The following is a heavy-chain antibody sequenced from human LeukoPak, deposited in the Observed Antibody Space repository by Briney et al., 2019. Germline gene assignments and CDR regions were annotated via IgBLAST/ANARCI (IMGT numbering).Heavy chain of an antibody. CDR3: ARSSAGSWYTDAFDI. D-gene: IGHD6-13*01. CDR1: GFTVSRNY. V-gene: IGHV3-66*01. J-gene: IGHJ3*02. CDR2: IYSGVST. Sequence: GGSLRLSCAASGFTVSRNYMSWVRQAPGKGLEWVSVIYSGVSTYYADSVKGRFTISRDNSKNTLYLQMNSLRAEDTAVYYCARSSAGSWYTDAFDIWGQGTMVTVSS.